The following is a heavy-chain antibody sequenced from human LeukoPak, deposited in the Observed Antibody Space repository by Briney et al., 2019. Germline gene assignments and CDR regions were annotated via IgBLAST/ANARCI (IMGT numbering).Heavy chain of an antibody. CDR1: GFTFSSYS. J-gene: IGHJ3*02. Sequence: GGSLLLSCAASGFTFSSYSMNWVRQAPGKGLEWVSYISSSSSTIYYADSVKGRFTISRDNAKNSLYLQMNSLRAEDTAVYYCASSYDFWSGANAFDIWGQGTMVTVSS. CDR3: ASSYDFWSGANAFDI. V-gene: IGHV3-48*01. D-gene: IGHD3-3*01. CDR2: ISSSSSTI.